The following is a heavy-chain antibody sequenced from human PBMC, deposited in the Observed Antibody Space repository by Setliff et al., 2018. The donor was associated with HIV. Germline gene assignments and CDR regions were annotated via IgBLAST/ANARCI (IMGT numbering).Heavy chain of an antibody. CDR1: GFSFSTNGVG. Sequence: ESGPTLVNPTQTLTLTCTFSGFSFSTNGVGVGWIRQPPGKALEWLALIYWDDDKLYNPSLKTRLTVTKDTSKNQVVLTMTNLDPVDTATYYCARLMKTYYYDTSGYYAPWGNFDHWGQGTLVTVSS. CDR2: IYWDDDK. CDR3: ARLMKTYYYDTSGYYAPWGNFDH. J-gene: IGHJ4*02. D-gene: IGHD3-22*01. V-gene: IGHV2-5*02.